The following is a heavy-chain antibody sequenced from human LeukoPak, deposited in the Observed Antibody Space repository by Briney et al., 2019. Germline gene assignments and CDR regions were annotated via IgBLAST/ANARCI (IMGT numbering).Heavy chain of an antibody. CDR1: GFTFSDHY. Sequence: PGGSLRLSCAASGFTFSDHYMDWVRQAPGKGLEWVGRSRNKANSYTTEYAASVKGRFTISRDDSENSLFLQMNSLKTEDTAVYYCARDSTSYLGGYYFDYWGQGALVTVPS. V-gene: IGHV3-72*01. J-gene: IGHJ4*02. D-gene: IGHD3-10*01. CDR2: SRNKANSYTT. CDR3: ARDSTSYLGGYYFDY.